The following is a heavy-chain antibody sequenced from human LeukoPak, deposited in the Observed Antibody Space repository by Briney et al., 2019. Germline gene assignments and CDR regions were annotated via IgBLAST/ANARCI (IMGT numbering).Heavy chain of an antibody. CDR3: ARGRYYDSSGYFGHYFDY. CDR2: IYNSGST. Sequence: SETLSLTCTVSGGSISSYYWSWIRQPPGKGLECIGNIYNSGSTNYNPSLKSRVTISADTSKNQFSLKLSSVTAADTAVYYCARGRYYDSSGYFGHYFDYWGQGTLVTVSS. CDR1: GGSISSYY. D-gene: IGHD3-22*01. V-gene: IGHV4-59*01. J-gene: IGHJ4*02.